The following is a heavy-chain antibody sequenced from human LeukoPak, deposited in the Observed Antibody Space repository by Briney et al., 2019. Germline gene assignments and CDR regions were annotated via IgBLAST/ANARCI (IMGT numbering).Heavy chain of an antibody. D-gene: IGHD2-8*01. CDR3: ARPQMAGHYYYGMDV. CDR1: GASIRSGDYY. V-gene: IGHV4-30-4*01. CDR2: IYDSGST. J-gene: IGHJ6*02. Sequence: SETLSLTCTVSGASIRSGDYYWSWIRQPPGKGLEWIGYIYDSGSTYYNPSLKSRVTISVDTSKNQFSLKLSSVTTADTAVYYCARPQMAGHYYYGMDVWGQGTTVTVAS.